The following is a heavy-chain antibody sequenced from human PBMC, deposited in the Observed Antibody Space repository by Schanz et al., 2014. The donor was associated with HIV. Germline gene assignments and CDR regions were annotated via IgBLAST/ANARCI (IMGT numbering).Heavy chain of an antibody. J-gene: IGHJ6*02. CDR2: ISESGGRT. CDR3: VRLMSSDYDFYHYGMDV. V-gene: IGHV3-23*01. CDR1: GFTFSSYA. D-gene: IGHD4-17*01. Sequence: EVQLLESGGGLVQPGGSLRLSCAASGFTFSSYAMTWVRQAPGKGLDWVSSISESGGRTYYADSVNGRFTISRDNAKNSLYLEMNSLRAEDTAVYYCVRLMSSDYDFYHYGMDVWGQGTTVIVSS.